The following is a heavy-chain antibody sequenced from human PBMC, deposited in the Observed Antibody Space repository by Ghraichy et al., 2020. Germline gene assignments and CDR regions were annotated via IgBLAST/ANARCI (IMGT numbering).Heavy chain of an antibody. Sequence: SETLSLTCTVSGGSISSGGYYWSWIRQHPGKGLEWIGYIYYSGSTYYNPSLKSRVTISVDTSKNQFSLKLSSVTAADTAVYYCARDRVAVAGLFGMDVWGQGTTVTVSS. CDR3: ARDRVAVAGLFGMDV. D-gene: IGHD6-19*01. CDR1: GGSISSGGYY. J-gene: IGHJ6*02. V-gene: IGHV4-31*03. CDR2: IYYSGST.